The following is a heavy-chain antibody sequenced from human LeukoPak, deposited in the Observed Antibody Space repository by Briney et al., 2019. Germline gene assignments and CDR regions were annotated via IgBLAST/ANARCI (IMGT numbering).Heavy chain of an antibody. D-gene: IGHD3-22*01. CDR3: ARKSNKQSSGYYYVAFDI. V-gene: IGHV4-34*01. Sequence: PSETLSLTCAVYGGSFSGYYWSWIRQPPGKGLEWIGEINHSGSTNYNSSLKSRVTISVDTSKNQFSLKLSSVTAADTAVYYCARKSNKQSSGYYYVAFDIWGQGTMVTVSS. CDR2: INHSGST. CDR1: GGSFSGYY. J-gene: IGHJ3*02.